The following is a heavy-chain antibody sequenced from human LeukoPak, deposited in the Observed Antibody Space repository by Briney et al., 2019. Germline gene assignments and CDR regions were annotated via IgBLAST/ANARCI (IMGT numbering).Heavy chain of an antibody. CDR3: ARADYSSSWSHYYYYMAV. V-gene: IGHV4-59*04. D-gene: IGHD6-13*01. CDR1: GGSISSYY. Sequence: SETLSLTCTVSGGSISSYYWSWIRQPPGKGLEWIGGIYHSGSTYYNPSLKSRVTISVDTSKNHFSLKLSSVTASDTALYFCARADYSSSWSHYYYYMAVWGTGTTVTVSS. CDR2: IYHSGST. J-gene: IGHJ6*03.